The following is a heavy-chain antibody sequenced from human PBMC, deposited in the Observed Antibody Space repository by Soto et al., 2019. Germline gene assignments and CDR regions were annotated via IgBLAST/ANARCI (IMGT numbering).Heavy chain of an antibody. J-gene: IGHJ4*02. Sequence: PSESLSLTCAVCGGSLRVYYWSWIRQPPGKGLEWIGEINHSGSTNHNPSLKSRVTISVDTSKNQFSLKLSSLTAADTAVYYFARIEWDTAMLTVDYWRQGTLVTVSS. D-gene: IGHD5-18*01. CDR1: GGSLRVYY. CDR3: ARIEWDTAMLTVDY. V-gene: IGHV4-34*01. CDR2: INHSGST.